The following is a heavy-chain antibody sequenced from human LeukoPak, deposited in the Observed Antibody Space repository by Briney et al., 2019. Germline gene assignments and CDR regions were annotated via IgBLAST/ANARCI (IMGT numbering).Heavy chain of an antibody. J-gene: IGHJ3*02. CDR2: IYYGGTT. D-gene: IGHD1-26*01. V-gene: IGHV4-31*03. Sequence: SETLSLTCSVSGGSISSGGYYWSWLRQHPGKGLEWIGHIYYGGTTYYNPSLKSRVTISVDTSNHQFSLNLSSVTAADTAVYYCATERLGNAFDIWGQGTMVTVSS. CDR3: ATERLGNAFDI. CDR1: GGSISSGGYY.